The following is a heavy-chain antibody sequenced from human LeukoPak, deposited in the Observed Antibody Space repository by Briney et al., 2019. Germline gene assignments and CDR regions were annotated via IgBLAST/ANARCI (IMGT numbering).Heavy chain of an antibody. D-gene: IGHD1-26*01. J-gene: IGHJ4*02. CDR3: ARHPRGSSRRDYFDY. Sequence: SETLSLTFAVSGGSISSSNWWSWVRQPPGKGLEWIGEIYHSGSTNYNPSLKSRVTISVDTSKNQFSLKLSSVTAADTAVYYCARHPRGSSRRDYFDYWGQGTLVTVSS. CDR1: GGSISSSNW. CDR2: IYHSGST. V-gene: IGHV4-4*02.